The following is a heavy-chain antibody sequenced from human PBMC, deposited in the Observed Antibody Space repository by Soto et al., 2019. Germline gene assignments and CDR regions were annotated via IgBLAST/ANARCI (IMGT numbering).Heavy chain of an antibody. CDR2: ISYDGSNK. V-gene: IGHV3-30*18. D-gene: IGHD6-19*01. Sequence: GGSLRLSCAASGFTFSSYGMHWVRQAPGKGLEWVAVISYDGSNKYYADSVKGRFTISRDNSKNTLYLQMNSLRAEDTAVYYCAKDFVAGTPTLDYWGQGTLVTVS. J-gene: IGHJ4*02. CDR3: AKDFVAGTPTLDY. CDR1: GFTFSSYG.